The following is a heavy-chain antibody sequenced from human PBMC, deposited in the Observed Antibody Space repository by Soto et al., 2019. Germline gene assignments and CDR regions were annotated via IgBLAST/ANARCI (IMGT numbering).Heavy chain of an antibody. CDR3: ARTGGSGSYYSYYYYYGMDV. J-gene: IGHJ6*02. D-gene: IGHD3-10*01. Sequence: SETLSLTCAVYGGSFSGYYWSWIRQPPGKGLEWIGEINHSGSTNYNPSLKSRVTISVDTSKNQFCLKLSSVTAADTAVYYCARTGGSGSYYSYYYYYGMDVWGQGTTVTVSS. CDR1: GGSFSGYY. CDR2: INHSGST. V-gene: IGHV4-34*01.